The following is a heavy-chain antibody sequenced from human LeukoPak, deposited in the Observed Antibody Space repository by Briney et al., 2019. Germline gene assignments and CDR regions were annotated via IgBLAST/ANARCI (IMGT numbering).Heavy chain of an antibody. J-gene: IGHJ4*02. Sequence: GRSLRLSCAASGFTFSSNGMYWVRQAPGKGLEWVSLIWYDGSKKYYVDSVKGRFTISRDNSKNTLCLQMDSLRAEDTAVYYCALGEWLQPFDYWGQGTLVTVSS. D-gene: IGHD3-16*01. CDR3: ALGEWLQPFDY. CDR2: IWYDGSKK. V-gene: IGHV3-33*07. CDR1: GFTFSSNG.